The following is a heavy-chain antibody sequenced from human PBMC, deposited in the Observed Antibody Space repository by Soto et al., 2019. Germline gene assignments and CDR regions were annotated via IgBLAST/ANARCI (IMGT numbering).Heavy chain of an antibody. V-gene: IGHV4-34*01. Sequence: PSETLSLTCAVYGGSFSGYYWSWIRQPPGKGLEWIGEINHSGSTNYNPSLKSRVTISVDTSKNQSSLKLSSVTAADTAVYYCARGGADSSGWYGIYYYYYGMDVWGQGTTVTVSS. CDR1: GGSFSGYY. J-gene: IGHJ6*02. D-gene: IGHD6-19*01. CDR3: ARGGADSSGWYGIYYYYYGMDV. CDR2: INHSGST.